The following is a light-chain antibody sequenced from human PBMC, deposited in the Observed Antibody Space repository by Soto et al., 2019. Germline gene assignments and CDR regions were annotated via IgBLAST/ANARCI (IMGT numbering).Light chain of an antibody. Sequence: EIXMTQSPATLSVSPGERATLSCRASQSISSNLAWYQQKPGQAPRLLIYGASTRATGIPARFSGSGSGTEFTLTISSLQSEDFAVFYCQQYNTRPPRTFGQGTKV. CDR1: QSISSN. CDR3: QQYNTRPPRT. J-gene: IGKJ1*01. V-gene: IGKV3-15*01. CDR2: GAS.